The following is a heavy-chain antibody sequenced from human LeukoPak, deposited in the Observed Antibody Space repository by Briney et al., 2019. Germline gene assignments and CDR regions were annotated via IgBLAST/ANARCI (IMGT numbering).Heavy chain of an antibody. CDR1: GVSITTYY. Sequence: PSETLSLTCTVSGVSITTYYWSWIRQPPGKGLEWIGYIYYSGSTNYNPSLKSRVTISVDTSKNQFSLKLSSVTAADTAVYYCARVGYYDSSGYYDYYYYYMDVWGKGTTVTISS. V-gene: IGHV4-59*13. J-gene: IGHJ6*03. CDR3: ARVGYYDSSGYYDYYYYYMDV. D-gene: IGHD3-22*01. CDR2: IYYSGST.